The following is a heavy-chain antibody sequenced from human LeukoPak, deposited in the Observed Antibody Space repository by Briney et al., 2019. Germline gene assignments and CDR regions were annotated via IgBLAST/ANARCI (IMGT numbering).Heavy chain of an antibody. CDR1: GYTFTSYA. Sequence: GASVKVSCKASGYTFTSYAMQWVRQAPGQRLEWMGWINAGNGNTKYSQKFQDRVTITRDTSASTAYMELSSLRSEDTAVYYCAQTYCSSTRCYPGAFDIWGQGTMVTVSS. V-gene: IGHV1-3*01. D-gene: IGHD2-2*01. CDR2: INAGNGNT. J-gene: IGHJ3*02. CDR3: AQTYCSSTRCYPGAFDI.